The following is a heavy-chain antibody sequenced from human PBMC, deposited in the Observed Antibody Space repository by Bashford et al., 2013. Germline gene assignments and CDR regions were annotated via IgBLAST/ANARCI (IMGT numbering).Heavy chain of an antibody. V-gene: IGHV3-30*02. Sequence: GGSLRLSCAASGFAFNLYGIHWVRQTPDKRLQWVAGIRYDGADTFYADSVKGRFTISRDNSKNMLYLQLNSLRVEDSAVYYCAKDQYNYGLFDYWGQGTLVTVSS. J-gene: IGHJ4*02. CDR1: GFAFNLYG. D-gene: IGHD5-24*01. CDR3: AKDQYNYGLFDY. CDR2: IRYDGADT.